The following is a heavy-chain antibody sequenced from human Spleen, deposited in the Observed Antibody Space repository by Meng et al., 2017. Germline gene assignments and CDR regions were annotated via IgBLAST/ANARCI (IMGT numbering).Heavy chain of an antibody. CDR2: IYYSGST. J-gene: IGHJ4*02. CDR1: GGSISSGGYY. V-gene: IGHV4-31*03. Sequence: QVQLQQSGPGLVKASQTLSLSCTVSGGSISSGGYYWSWIRQRPGKGLEWIGYIYYSGSTYYNPSLKSRLTISVDTSQNQFSLILNSVTPEDTAVYYCAREGDVGYFDYWGQGTLVTVSS. CDR3: AREGDVGYFDY. D-gene: IGHD1-26*01.